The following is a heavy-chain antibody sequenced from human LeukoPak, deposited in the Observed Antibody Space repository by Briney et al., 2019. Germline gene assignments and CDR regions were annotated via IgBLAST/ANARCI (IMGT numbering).Heavy chain of an antibody. CDR3: AREGHYDSSGYPLFDY. CDR1: GYTFTGYY. D-gene: IGHD3-22*01. Sequence: GASVKVSCKASGYTFTGYYMHWVRQAPGQGLEWMGWINPNSGGTNYAQKFQGRVTMTRDTSISTAYMELSRLRSDDTAVYYCAREGHYDSSGYPLFDYWGQGALVTVSS. J-gene: IGHJ4*02. CDR2: INPNSGGT. V-gene: IGHV1-2*02.